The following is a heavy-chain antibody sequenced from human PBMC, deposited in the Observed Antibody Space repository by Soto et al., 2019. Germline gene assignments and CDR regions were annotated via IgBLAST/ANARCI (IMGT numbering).Heavy chain of an antibody. Sequence: QVQLVESGGGVVQPGTSLRLSCAASAFTFKNFGMHWVRQAPGKGLEWVAVIWCDGSREYYADSVKGRFTIASDNSKGTLYLQMNSLGVEDTALYYCTRDIRSSYFDLWGRGTLVTVSS. CDR2: IWCDGSRE. J-gene: IGHJ2*01. V-gene: IGHV3-33*01. D-gene: IGHD6-19*01. CDR1: AFTFKNFG. CDR3: TRDIRSSYFDL.